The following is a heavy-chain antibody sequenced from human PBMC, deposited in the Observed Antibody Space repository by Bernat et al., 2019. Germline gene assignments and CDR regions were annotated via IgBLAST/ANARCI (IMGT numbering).Heavy chain of an antibody. CDR2: ISYDGTYI. Sequence: QVQLVESGGGVVQPGGSLRLSCAASGFTFSSYGMHWVRQAPGTGLEWVAVISYDGTYIQYVDSGKGRFTISRDNCKSILELQMNSLRKEETDVYSCAKDPNYAWGSVNWFDPWGQGTLVTVSS. D-gene: IGHD3-16*01. CDR3: AKDPNYAWGSVNWFDP. CDR1: GFTFSSYG. V-gene: IGHV3-30*18. J-gene: IGHJ5*02.